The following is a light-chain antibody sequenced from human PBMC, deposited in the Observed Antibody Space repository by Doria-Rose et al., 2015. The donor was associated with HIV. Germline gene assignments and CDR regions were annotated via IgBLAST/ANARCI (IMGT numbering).Light chain of an antibody. CDR2: WAS. Sequence: DIQGTQSPESLGMSLGERATLNCKSNQSLLYTSRNYLAWYQQKPGQPPKLLIYWASTRQSGVPARFSGSGSGTDFTLTISSLEAEDVAVYYCQQYYDTPSFGPGTTVDIK. CDR3: QQYYDTPS. CDR1: QSLLYTSRNY. V-gene: IGKV4-1*01. J-gene: IGKJ3*01.